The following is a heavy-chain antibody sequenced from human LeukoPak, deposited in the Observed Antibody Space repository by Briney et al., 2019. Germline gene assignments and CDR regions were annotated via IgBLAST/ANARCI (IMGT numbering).Heavy chain of an antibody. CDR2: INHSGST. CDR3: ARDTCSDGVCPDY. D-gene: IGHD2-8*01. CDR1: GGSFSGYY. J-gene: IGHJ4*02. Sequence: SETLSLTCAVYGGSFSGYYWSWIRQPPGKGLEWSGEINHSGSTNYNPSLKSRVTISVDTSKNQFSLKLSSVTAADTAVYYCARDTCSDGVCPDYWGQGILVTVSS. V-gene: IGHV4-34*01.